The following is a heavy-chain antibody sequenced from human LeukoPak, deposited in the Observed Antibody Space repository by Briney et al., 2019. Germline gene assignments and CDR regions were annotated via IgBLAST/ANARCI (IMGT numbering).Heavy chain of an antibody. V-gene: IGHV4-39*07. CDR1: GGSISSSSYY. J-gene: IGHJ4*02. CDR3: AREAEYPGTYYFDY. Sequence: SETLSLTCTVSGGSISSSSYYWGWIRQPPGKGLEWIGSFYYSGSTYYNPSLKSRVTISVDTSKNQFSLKLSSVTAADTAVYYCAREAEYPGTYYFDYWGQGTLVTVSS. D-gene: IGHD2/OR15-2a*01. CDR2: FYYSGST.